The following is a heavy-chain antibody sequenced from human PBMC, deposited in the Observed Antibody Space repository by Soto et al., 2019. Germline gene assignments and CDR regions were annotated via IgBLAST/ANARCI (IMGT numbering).Heavy chain of an antibody. D-gene: IGHD5-18*01. CDR2: ISGSGGST. J-gene: IGHJ6*02. CDR3: AKDYPYGYSYGSTGGEYGMDV. Sequence: PGGSLRLSCAASGFTFSSYAMSWVRQAPGKGLEWVSAISGSGGSTYYADSVKGRFTISRDNSKNTLYLQMNSLRAEDTAVYYCAKDYPYGYSYGSTGGEYGMDVWGQGTTVTVSS. V-gene: IGHV3-23*01. CDR1: GFTFSSYA.